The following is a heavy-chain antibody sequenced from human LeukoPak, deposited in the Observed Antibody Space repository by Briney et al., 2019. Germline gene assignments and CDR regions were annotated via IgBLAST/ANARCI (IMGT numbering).Heavy chain of an antibody. Sequence: ASVKVSCKTSGGTFSSYAISWVRQAPGQGLEWMGGIIPIFGTANYAQKFQGRVTITADESTSTAYMELSSLRSEDTAVYYCARDGSGGSCYEYWGQGTLVTVSS. CDR3: ARDGSGGSCYEY. V-gene: IGHV1-69*13. CDR2: IIPIFGTA. D-gene: IGHD2-15*01. J-gene: IGHJ4*02. CDR1: GGTFSSYA.